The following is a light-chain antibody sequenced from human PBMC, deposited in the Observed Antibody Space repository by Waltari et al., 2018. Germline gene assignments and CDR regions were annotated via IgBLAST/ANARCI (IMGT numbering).Light chain of an antibody. V-gene: IGKV3-20*01. CDR1: QSVSKY. CDR2: DAS. Sequence: EIVLTQTPGNLSLSPGERATLSCRASQSVSKYLAWYPQRPGLAPRLLIYDASIRATGIPDRFSGSGSGTDFSLTISRLESEDFAVYYCQKYVNLPATFGQGTKVEI. J-gene: IGKJ1*01. CDR3: QKYVNLPAT.